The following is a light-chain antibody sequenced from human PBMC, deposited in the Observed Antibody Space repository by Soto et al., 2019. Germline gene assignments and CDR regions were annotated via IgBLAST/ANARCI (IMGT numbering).Light chain of an antibody. Sequence: EIVMTQSPATLSVSPGERVTLSCRASQSVRSNLAWYQQKPGQVPRVLIYGASTRAIGIPDRFSGSGSGTEFTLTISSLQSEDFAVYYCQHYNYFWGFGGGTKVEIK. CDR1: QSVRSN. V-gene: IGKV3-15*01. CDR2: GAS. CDR3: QHYNYFWG. J-gene: IGKJ4*01.